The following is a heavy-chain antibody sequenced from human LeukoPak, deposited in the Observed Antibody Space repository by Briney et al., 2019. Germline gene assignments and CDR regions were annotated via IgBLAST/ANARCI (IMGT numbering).Heavy chain of an antibody. J-gene: IGHJ4*01. CDR3: ARGRYGWLPFDF. CDR2: IYYSGST. V-gene: IGHV4-59*01. Sequence: SETLSLTCTVSGGSMSNYYWNWIRQPPGKGLEWIGYIYYSGSTNYNPSLKSRVTISVDTSKNQFTLKLSSVTAADTAVYYCARGRYGWLPFDFW. CDR1: GGSMSNYY. D-gene: IGHD3-16*01.